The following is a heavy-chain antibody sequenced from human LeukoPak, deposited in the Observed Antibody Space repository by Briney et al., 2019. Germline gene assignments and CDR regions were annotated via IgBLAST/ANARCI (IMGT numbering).Heavy chain of an antibody. CDR2: IHYSGST. CDR1: GGSISSYY. J-gene: IGHJ3*02. Sequence: SETLSLTCTVSGGSISSYYWSWIRQPPGKGLEWIGYIHYSGSTNYNPSLKSRVTISVDTFKNQFSLKLNSVTAADTAVYHCARHDHRGGAFDIWGQGTMVTVSS. CDR3: ARHDHRGGAFDI. V-gene: IGHV4-59*08. D-gene: IGHD1-14*01.